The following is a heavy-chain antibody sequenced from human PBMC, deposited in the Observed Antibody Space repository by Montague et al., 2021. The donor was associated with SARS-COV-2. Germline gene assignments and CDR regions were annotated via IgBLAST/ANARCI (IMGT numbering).Heavy chain of an antibody. CDR1: GASISNYY. V-gene: IGHV4-59*08. J-gene: IGHJ6*02. CDR3: ARGPHYFYYGMDV. Sequence: SETLSLTCIVSGASISNYYWSWIRQSPGTGLEWIGYIYNSGTTKYNPSLQSRVTMSLNTSKNLFSLRLSSVTAADTAVYYCARGPHYFYYGMDVWGQGTTVTVSS. CDR2: IYNSGTT.